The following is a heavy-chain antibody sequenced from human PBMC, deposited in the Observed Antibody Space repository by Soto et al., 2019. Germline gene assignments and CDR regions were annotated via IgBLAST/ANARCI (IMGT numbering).Heavy chain of an antibody. CDR1: GFTFSSYE. CDR3: ARMTAMAAYYYFDY. D-gene: IGHD5-18*01. CDR2: ISSSGSTI. J-gene: IGHJ4*02. V-gene: IGHV3-48*03. Sequence: SLRVSCASSGFTFSSYEMNWVRHAPGKGLEWVSYISSSGSTIYYADSVKGRFTISRDNAKNSLYLQMNSLRAEDTAVYYCARMTAMAAYYYFDYWGQGTLVTVSS.